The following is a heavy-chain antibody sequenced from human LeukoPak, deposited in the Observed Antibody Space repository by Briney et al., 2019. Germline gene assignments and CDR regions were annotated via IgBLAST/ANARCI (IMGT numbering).Heavy chain of an antibody. CDR3: VRDSDGAAQFDP. Sequence: SETLSLTCTVSGGSISSYHWSWIRQPAGKGLGWIGHIFASGSTNYNPSLKSRVTISVDKSKNQFSLKLSSVTAADTAVYYCVRDSDGAAQFDPWGQGTLVTVSS. CDR2: IFASGST. J-gene: IGHJ5*02. CDR1: GGSISSYH. V-gene: IGHV4-4*07. D-gene: IGHD6-13*01.